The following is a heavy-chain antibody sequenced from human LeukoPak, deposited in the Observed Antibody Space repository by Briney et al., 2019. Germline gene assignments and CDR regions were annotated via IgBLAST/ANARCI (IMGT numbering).Heavy chain of an antibody. D-gene: IGHD2-21*02. CDR2: ISAYNGNT. V-gene: IGHV1-18*01. J-gene: IGHJ4*02. Sequence: SVKVSFKASGHTFTSYGISWVRPAPGQGLEWMGWISAYNGNTNYAQKLQGRVTMTTDTSTSTAYMELRSLRSDDTAVYYCARVSVVTGHFDYWGQGTLVTVSS. CDR3: ARVSVVTGHFDY. CDR1: GHTFTSYG.